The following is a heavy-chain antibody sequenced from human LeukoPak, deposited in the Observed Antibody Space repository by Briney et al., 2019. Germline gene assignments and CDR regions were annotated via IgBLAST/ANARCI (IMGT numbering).Heavy chain of an antibody. D-gene: IGHD6-13*01. CDR2: IRYDGSNK. CDR3: VTSSTAAGRYFDY. J-gene: IGHJ4*02. V-gene: IGHV3-30*02. Sequence: GGSLRLSCAGSGFTVSSDYMSWVRQAPGKGLEWVAFIRYDGSNKYYADSVKGRFTISRDNSKNTLYLQMNSLRAEDTAVYYCVTSSTAAGRYFDYWGQGTLVTVSS. CDR1: GFTVSSDY.